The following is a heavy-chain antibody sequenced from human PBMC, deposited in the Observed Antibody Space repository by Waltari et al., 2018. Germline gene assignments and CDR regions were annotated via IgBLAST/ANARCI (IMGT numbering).Heavy chain of an antibody. CDR1: GFLISTPW. CDR3: AIGGVETSWYWRY. D-gene: IGHD6-13*01. V-gene: IGHV3-7*01. J-gene: IGHJ4*02. CDR2: IKTDGSET. Sequence: EVQVVESGGGLVQPGGSLRLSCAAAGFLISTPWMTWVRQEPGKGLEWVANIKTDGSETYYVDSVKGRFTISRDNTKNSLYLQMSSLRAEDTAVYYCAIGGVETSWYWRYWGQGTLVTVSS.